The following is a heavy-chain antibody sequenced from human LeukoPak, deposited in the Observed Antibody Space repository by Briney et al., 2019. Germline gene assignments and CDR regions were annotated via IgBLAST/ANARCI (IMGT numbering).Heavy chain of an antibody. V-gene: IGHV3-53*01. D-gene: IGHD3-22*01. J-gene: IGHJ5*02. CDR1: GFTVSSNY. CDR2: IYSGGST. CDR3: ARDISDDYYDSSGYCFDP. Sequence: PGGSLRLSCAASGFTVSSNYMNWVRQAPGKGLEWVSVIYSGGSTYYADSVKGRFTISRDNSKNTLYPQMNSLRAEDTAVYYCARDISDDYYDSSGYCFDPWGQGTLVTVSS.